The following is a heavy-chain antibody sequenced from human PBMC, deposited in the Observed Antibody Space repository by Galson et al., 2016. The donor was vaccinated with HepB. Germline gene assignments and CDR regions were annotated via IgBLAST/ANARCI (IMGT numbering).Heavy chain of an antibody. J-gene: IGHJ4*02. CDR2: IYHSGST. V-gene: IGHV4-34*01. CDR1: GVSFSGYY. Sequence: ETLSLTCAVYGVSFSGYYWSWIRQPPGKGLEWIGYIYHSGSTYYNPSLKSRVTMSVDMSKNQFSLKLSSVTAADTAVYYCARRAAAGNFDYWGQGTLVTVSS. D-gene: IGHD6-13*01. CDR3: ARRAAAGNFDY.